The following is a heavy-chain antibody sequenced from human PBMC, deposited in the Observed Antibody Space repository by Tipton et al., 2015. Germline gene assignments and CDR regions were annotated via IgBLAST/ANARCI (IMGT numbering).Heavy chain of an antibody. D-gene: IGHD7-27*01. V-gene: IGHV4-59*01. J-gene: IGHJ5*02. CDR2: IYYSGST. CDR1: GGSISYYY. Sequence: GLVKPSETLSLTCTVSGGSISYYYWSWIRQPPGKGLEWIGYIYYSGSTNYNPSLKSRVTMSVDTSKNQFSLNLTSVTAADTAVYYCVRDGGKRGMCFDPWGQGTRVTVSS. CDR3: VRDGGKRGMCFDP.